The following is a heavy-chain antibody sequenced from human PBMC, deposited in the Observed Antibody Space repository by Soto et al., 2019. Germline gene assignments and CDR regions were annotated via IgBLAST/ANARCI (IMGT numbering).Heavy chain of an antibody. J-gene: IGHJ4*02. Sequence: SETLSLTCTVSGGSISSGGYYWSWIRQHPGKGLEWIGYIYYSGSTYYNPSLKSRVTISVDTSKNQFSLKLSSVTAADTAVYYCARVRYDEAYYFDYWGQGTLVTVSS. CDR3: ARVRYDEAYYFDY. V-gene: IGHV4-31*03. D-gene: IGHD1-1*01. CDR1: GGSISSGGYY. CDR2: IYYSGST.